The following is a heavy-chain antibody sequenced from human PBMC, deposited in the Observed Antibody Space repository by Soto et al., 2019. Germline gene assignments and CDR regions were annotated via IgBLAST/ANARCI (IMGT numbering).Heavy chain of an antibody. Sequence: QVQLQESGPGLVKPSQTLSLTCTVSGGSISSGDYYWSWIRQHPGKGLEWIGYIYYSGSTYYNPSLKLRVTISVDTSKNQFSLKLSSVTAADTAVYYCARWWSGSRQGFDPWGQGTLVTVSS. D-gene: IGHD3-3*01. CDR1: GGSISSGDYY. CDR2: IYYSGST. V-gene: IGHV4-31*03. CDR3: ARWWSGSRQGFDP. J-gene: IGHJ5*02.